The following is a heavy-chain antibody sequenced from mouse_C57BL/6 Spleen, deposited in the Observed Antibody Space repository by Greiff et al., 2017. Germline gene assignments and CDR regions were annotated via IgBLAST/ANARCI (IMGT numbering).Heavy chain of an antibody. CDR1: GFTFSNYW. V-gene: IGHV6-3*01. J-gene: IGHJ1*03. D-gene: IGHD1-1*01. CDR3: TPITTVVARYFDV. CDR2: IRLKSDNSAT. Sequence: EVQGVESGGGLVQPGGSMKLSCVASGFTFSNYWMNWVRQSPEKGLEWVAQIRLKSDNSATHYAASVKGRFTISRDDSKSSVYLQMNNLSAEDTGIYYCTPITTVVARYFDVWGTGTTVTVSS.